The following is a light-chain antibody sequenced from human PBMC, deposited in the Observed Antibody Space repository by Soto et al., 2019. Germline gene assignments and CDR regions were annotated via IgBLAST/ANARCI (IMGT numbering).Light chain of an antibody. J-gene: IGKJ2*01. CDR3: QQYGSSYT. V-gene: IGKV3-20*01. Sequence: EIVLTQSPGTLSLSPGERATISCRASQSISTTYLAWYQQKPGQAPRLIFYETSRRAIGIPDRFSGSGSGTDFTLTISRLEPEDFAVYYCQQYGSSYTFGQGTKVDIK. CDR2: ETS. CDR1: QSISTTY.